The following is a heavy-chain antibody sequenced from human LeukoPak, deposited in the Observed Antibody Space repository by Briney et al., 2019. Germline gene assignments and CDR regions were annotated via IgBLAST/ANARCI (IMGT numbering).Heavy chain of an antibody. CDR3: ARVWWGSLYYYYYMDV. D-gene: IGHD2-21*01. CDR1: GDSVSSNSAA. J-gene: IGHJ6*03. Sequence: SQTLSLTCAISGDSVSSNSAAWNWIRQSPSRGLEWLGRTYYRSKWYNDYAVSVKSRITINPDTSKNQFSLRLNSVTPEDTAVYYCARVWWGSLYYYYYMDVWGKGTTVTVSS. CDR2: TYYRSKWYN. V-gene: IGHV6-1*01.